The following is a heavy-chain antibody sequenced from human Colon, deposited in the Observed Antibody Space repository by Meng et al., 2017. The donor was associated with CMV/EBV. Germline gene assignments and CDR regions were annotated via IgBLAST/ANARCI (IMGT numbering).Heavy chain of an antibody. D-gene: IGHD3-22*01. V-gene: IGHV5-51*01. CDR2: MYPGDSDT. CDR3: ARRSDHYDSSGYYTILDY. CDR1: GYSFTTYW. J-gene: IGHJ4*02. Sequence: GGSLRLSCKASGYSFTTYWIGWVRQMPGKGLEWMGIMYPGDSDTRYSPSFQGQVTISADKSISTAYLQWGSLKASDTAIYYCARRSDHYDSSGYYTILDYCGQGTLVTVSS.